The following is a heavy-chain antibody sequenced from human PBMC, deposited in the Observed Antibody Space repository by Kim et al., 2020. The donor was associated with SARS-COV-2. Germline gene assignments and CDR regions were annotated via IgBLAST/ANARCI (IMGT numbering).Heavy chain of an antibody. CDR3: ARGGAVLRFLEWLSSYFDY. D-gene: IGHD3-3*01. V-gene: IGHV1-3*01. CDR2: INAGSGNT. Sequence: ASVKVSCKASGYTFSNYAMNWVRQAPGQRLEWMGWINAGSGNTEYSQKFQGRLIITRDTSASTAYMELSSLRSEDTAVYYCARGGAVLRFLEWLSSYFDYWGQGTRVTVS. J-gene: IGHJ4*02. CDR1: GYTFSNYA.